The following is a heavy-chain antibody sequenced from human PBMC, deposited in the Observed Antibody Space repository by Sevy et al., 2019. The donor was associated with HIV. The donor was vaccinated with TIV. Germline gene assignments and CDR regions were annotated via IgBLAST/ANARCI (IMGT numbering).Heavy chain of an antibody. CDR1: GFTFSNYA. CDR2: ISRSGGSI. V-gene: IGHV3-23*01. D-gene: IGHD2-2*01. CDR3: AKVDVVVPVADYGLDV. Sequence: GGSLRLSCAASGFTFSNYAMSWVRQAPGKGLEWVSSISRSGGSIHYADSVKGRFTIPIDNSKNTLYLQMNSLRAEETAVYYCAKVDVVVPVADYGLDVWGQGTTVTVSS. J-gene: IGHJ6*02.